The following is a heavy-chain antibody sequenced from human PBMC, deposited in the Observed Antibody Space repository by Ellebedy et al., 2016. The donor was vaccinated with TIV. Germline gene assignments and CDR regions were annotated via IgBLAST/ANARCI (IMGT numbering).Heavy chain of an antibody. D-gene: IGHD3-3*01. V-gene: IGHV3-48*01. CDR2: ISSSSSTI. CDR1: GFTGSDHY. J-gene: IGHJ5*02. CDR3: ERGEGGFWSGYPERFDP. Sequence: PGGSLRLSCVGTGFTGSDHYMDRVRQAPGKGLEWVSYISSSSSTIYYADSVKGRFTISRDNAKNSLYLQMNSLRAEDTAVYYCERGEGGFWSGYPERFDPWGQGTLVTVSS.